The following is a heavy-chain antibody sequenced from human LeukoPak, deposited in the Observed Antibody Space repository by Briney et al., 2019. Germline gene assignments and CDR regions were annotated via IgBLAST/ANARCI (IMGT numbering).Heavy chain of an antibody. CDR1: GFTFSSYA. CDR2: ISGSGGST. V-gene: IGHV3-23*01. D-gene: IGHD2-2*01. J-gene: IGHJ4*02. CDR3: AKDAIRSSTSCYVDY. Sequence: GGSLRLSCAASGFTFSSYAMSWVRQAPGKGLEWVSAISGSGGSTYYADSMKGRFTISRDNSKNTLYLQMNSLRAEDTAIYYCAKDAIRSSTSCYVDYWGQGTLVTVSS.